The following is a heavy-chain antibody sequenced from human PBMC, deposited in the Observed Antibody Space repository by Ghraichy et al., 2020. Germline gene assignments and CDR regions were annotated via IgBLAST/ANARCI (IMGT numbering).Heavy chain of an antibody. V-gene: IGHV3-48*01. CDR2: ISSSSTTI. CDR1: GFTFKSYS. D-gene: IGHD3-22*01. J-gene: IGHJ4*02. Sequence: GGSLRLSCAASGFTFKSYSMYWVHQAPGKGLEWVSYISSSSTTIYYADSVKGRFTISRDNAKNSLYLQMNSLRAEDTAVYYCARDMHSSGSYHYFDYWGQGTLVTVSS. CDR3: ARDMHSSGSYHYFDY.